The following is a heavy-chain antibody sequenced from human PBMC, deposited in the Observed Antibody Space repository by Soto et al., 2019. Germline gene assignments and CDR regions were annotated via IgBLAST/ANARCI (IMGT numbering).Heavy chain of an antibody. CDR1: GFTFSTYS. J-gene: IGHJ3*02. CDR3: ARDRGGDLKAFDI. CDR2: ISSSSSYI. V-gene: IGHV3-21*01. Sequence: EVQLVESGGGLVKPGGSLRLSCAASGFTFSTYSMNWVRQAPGKGLEWVSSISSSSSYIYYADSVKGRFTISRDNAKNYLYQQMHSLRAEGTAVYYCARDRGGDLKAFDIWVQGTMVTVSS. D-gene: IGHD3-10*01.